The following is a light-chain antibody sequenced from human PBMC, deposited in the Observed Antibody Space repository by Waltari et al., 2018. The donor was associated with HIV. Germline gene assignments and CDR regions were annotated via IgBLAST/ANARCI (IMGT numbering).Light chain of an antibody. CDR3: SSYTGARGGV. CDR1: SSDIGSYKL. V-gene: IGLV2-23*02. Sequence: QSALTQPASVSESPGQSITNSCSGTSSDIGSYKLVSWYQQHPGKAPKLIIYDVNKPPSGVSNRFSGSKSGNTASLTISGLQAEDEADYYCSSYTGARGGVFGGGTKLTVL. CDR2: DVN. J-gene: IGLJ2*01.